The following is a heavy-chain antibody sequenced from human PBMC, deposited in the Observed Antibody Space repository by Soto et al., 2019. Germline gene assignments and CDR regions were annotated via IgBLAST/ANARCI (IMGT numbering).Heavy chain of an antibody. CDR3: AHIPNYYQYDWFDP. CDR2: IYWDDEK. J-gene: IGHJ5*02. D-gene: IGHD3-16*01. V-gene: IGHV2-5*02. Sequence: QITLKESGPTLVKPTQTLTLTCTFSGFSLTTRGVGVGWLRQPPGKALQCLALIYWDDEKRYSPSLQSRLSITKDTSKNQVVLTVTNVDPVDTATYYCAHIPNYYQYDWFDPWGQGTLVSVSS. CDR1: GFSLTTRGVG.